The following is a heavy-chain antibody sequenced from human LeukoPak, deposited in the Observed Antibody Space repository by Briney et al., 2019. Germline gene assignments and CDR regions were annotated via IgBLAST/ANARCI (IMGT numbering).Heavy chain of an antibody. Sequence: GGSLRLSCAASGFTFDDYAMHWVRQAPGKGLEWVSGISWNSGSIDYADSVKGRFTISRDNAKNSLYLQMNSLRAEDTAVYYCAKSLPKVGATFGPFDYWGQGTLVTVSS. CDR2: ISWNSGSI. D-gene: IGHD1-26*01. CDR3: AKSLPKVGATFGPFDY. V-gene: IGHV3-9*01. CDR1: GFTFDDYA. J-gene: IGHJ4*02.